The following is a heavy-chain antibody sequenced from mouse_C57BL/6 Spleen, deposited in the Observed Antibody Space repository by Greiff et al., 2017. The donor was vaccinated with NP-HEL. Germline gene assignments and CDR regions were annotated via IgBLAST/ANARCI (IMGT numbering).Heavy chain of an antibody. Sequence: QVQLQQSGAELVKPGASVKLSCKASGYTFTEYTIHWVKQRSGQGLEWIGWFYPGSGSIKYNEKFKDKATLTADKSSSTVYMELSRLTSEDSAVYFCARHEKVDYYGSSYVGAMDYWGQGTSVTVSS. J-gene: IGHJ4*01. CDR1: GYTFTEYT. CDR3: ARHEKVDYYGSSYVGAMDY. D-gene: IGHD1-1*01. CDR2: FYPGSGSI. V-gene: IGHV1-62-2*01.